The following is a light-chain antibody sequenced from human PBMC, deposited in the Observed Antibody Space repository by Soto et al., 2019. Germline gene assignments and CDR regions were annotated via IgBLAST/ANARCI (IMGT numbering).Light chain of an antibody. Sequence: EIVVTHSPTNLSLSPGEKPTLSCRASQSVSSYLAWYQQKPGQAPRLLIYDASNRATGIPARFSGSGSGTDFTLSISSLAPEDFPVYSCQPRSHWLTFAGGTKVDIK. V-gene: IGKV3-11*01. CDR3: QPRSHWLT. CDR2: DAS. J-gene: IGKJ4*01. CDR1: QSVSSY.